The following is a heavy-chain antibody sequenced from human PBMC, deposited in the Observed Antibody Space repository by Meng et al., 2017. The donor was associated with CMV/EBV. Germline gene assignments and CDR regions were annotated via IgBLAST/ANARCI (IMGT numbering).Heavy chain of an antibody. Sequence: SCKASGYTFTGYSMHWVRQAPGPGLEWMGWINPNSGGTNYAQKFQGRVTMTRDTSISTAYMELSRLRSDDTAVYYCARGDGYKDLDYWGQGTLVTVSS. D-gene: IGHD5-24*01. CDR1: GYTFTGYS. CDR3: ARGDGYKDLDY. CDR2: INPNSGGT. V-gene: IGHV1-2*02. J-gene: IGHJ4*02.